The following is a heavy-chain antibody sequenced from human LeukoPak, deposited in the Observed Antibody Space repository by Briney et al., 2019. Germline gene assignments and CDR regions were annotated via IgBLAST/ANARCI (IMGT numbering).Heavy chain of an antibody. J-gene: IGHJ3*02. D-gene: IGHD3-10*01. Sequence: GESLKISCKGSGYSFTSYWISWVRQMPGKGLEWMGRIDPSDSYTNYSPSFQGRVTISADKSISTAYLQWSSLKASDTAMYYCARCVTMVRGVITCAFDIWGQGTMVTVSS. V-gene: IGHV5-10-1*01. CDR2: IDPSDSYT. CDR3: ARCVTMVRGVITCAFDI. CDR1: GYSFTSYW.